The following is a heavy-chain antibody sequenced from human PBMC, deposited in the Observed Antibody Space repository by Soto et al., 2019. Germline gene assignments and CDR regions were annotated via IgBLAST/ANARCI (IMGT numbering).Heavy chain of an antibody. CDR3: ARDPGRYFDWSYYCYGMDV. CDR1: GYTFTSYY. V-gene: IGHV1-46*01. J-gene: IGHJ6*02. CDR2: INPSGGST. Sequence: ASVKVSCKASGYTFTSYYMHWVRQAPGQGLEWMGIINPSGGSTSYAQKFQGRVTMTRDTSTSTVYMELSSLRSEDTAVYYCARDPGRYFDWSYYCYGMDVWGQGTTVTVSS. D-gene: IGHD3-9*01.